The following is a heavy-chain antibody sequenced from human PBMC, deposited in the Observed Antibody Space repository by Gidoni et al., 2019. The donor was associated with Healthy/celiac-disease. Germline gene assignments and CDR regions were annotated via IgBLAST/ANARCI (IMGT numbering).Heavy chain of an antibody. CDR2: INHSGST. J-gene: IGHJ6*02. CDR1: GGSFSGYY. CDR3: ARGRDIVVVVARFHYYYGMDV. Sequence: QVQLQQWGAGLLKPSETLSLTCAVYGGSFSGYYWSWIRQPPGKGLEWIGEINHSGSTNYNPSLKSRVTISVDTSKNQFSLKLSSVTAADTAVYYCARGRDIVVVVARFHYYYGMDVWGQGTTVTVSS. V-gene: IGHV4-34*01. D-gene: IGHD2-15*01.